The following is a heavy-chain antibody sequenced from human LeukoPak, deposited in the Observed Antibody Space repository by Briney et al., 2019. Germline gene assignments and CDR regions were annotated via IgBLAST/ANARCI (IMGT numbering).Heavy chain of an antibody. D-gene: IGHD3-22*01. CDR2: FKSRTDGGTT. J-gene: IGHJ4*02. CDR3: TTEGDNSGYLGHLFDY. V-gene: IGHV3-15*01. CDR1: GFTFSNAW. Sequence: GGSLRLSCAASGFTFSNAWMSWVRQAPGKGLEWVGRFKSRTDGGTTDYAAPVKGRFTISGDDSKNTLYLQMNSLKTEDTAVYYYTTEGDNSGYLGHLFDYWGQGTLVTVSS.